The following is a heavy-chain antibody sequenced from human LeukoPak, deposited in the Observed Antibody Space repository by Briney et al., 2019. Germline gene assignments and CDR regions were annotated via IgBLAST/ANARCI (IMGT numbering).Heavy chain of an antibody. Sequence: SETLSLTCAVYGGSFSGYYWSWIRQPPGKGLEWIGEINHSGSTNYNPSLKSRVTISVDTSKDQFSLKLSSVTAADTAVYYCASVAPDDAFDIWGQGTMVTVSS. CDR1: GGSFSGYY. V-gene: IGHV4-34*01. J-gene: IGHJ3*02. CDR2: INHSGST. D-gene: IGHD5-12*01. CDR3: ASVAPDDAFDI.